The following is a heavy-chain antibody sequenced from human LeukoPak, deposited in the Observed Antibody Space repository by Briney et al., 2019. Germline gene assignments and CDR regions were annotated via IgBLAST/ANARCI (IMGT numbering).Heavy chain of an antibody. V-gene: IGHV4-59*01. J-gene: IGHJ6*02. Sequence: SEALSLTCTVSGGSISSYYWSWIRQPPGKGLEWIGYIYYSGSTNYNPSLKSRVTISVDTSKNQFSLKLSSVTAADTAVYYCARGYDFWSGLYYYYGMDVWGQGTRVTVSS. CDR3: ARGYDFWSGLYYYYGMDV. CDR2: IYYSGST. D-gene: IGHD3-3*01. CDR1: GGSISSYY.